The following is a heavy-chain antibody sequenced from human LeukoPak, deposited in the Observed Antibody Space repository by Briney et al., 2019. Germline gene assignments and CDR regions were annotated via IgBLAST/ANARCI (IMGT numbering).Heavy chain of an antibody. CDR2: ISAYNGNT. V-gene: IGHV1-18*01. J-gene: IGHJ4*02. CDR3: ARKLGYCSGGSCYLCDY. D-gene: IGHD2-15*01. CDR1: GYTFTSYG. Sequence: ASVKVSCKASGYTFTSYGISWVRQAPGQGLEWMGWISAYNGNTNYAQKLQGRVTMTTDTSTSTAYMELRSLRSDDTAVYYCARKLGYCSGGSCYLCDYWGQGTLDTVSS.